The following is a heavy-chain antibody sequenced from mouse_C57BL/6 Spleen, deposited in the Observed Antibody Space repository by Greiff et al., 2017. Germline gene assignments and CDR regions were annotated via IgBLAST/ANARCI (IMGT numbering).Heavy chain of an antibody. CDR2: LNPSSGYT. J-gene: IGHJ2*01. CDR3: ARSVTTVVAHFDY. D-gene: IGHD1-1*01. CDR1: GYTFTSYW. Sequence: VQLQQSGAELAKPGASVKLSCKASGYTFTSYWMHWVKQRPGQGLEWIGYLNPSSGYTKYNQKFKDKATLTADKSSSTAYMQLSSLTYEDSAVYYCARSVTTVVAHFDYWGQGTTLTVSS. V-gene: IGHV1-7*01.